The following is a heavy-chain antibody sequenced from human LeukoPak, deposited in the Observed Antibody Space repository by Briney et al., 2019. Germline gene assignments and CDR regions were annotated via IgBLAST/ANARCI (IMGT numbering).Heavy chain of an antibody. CDR3: ASDTDPTAAGSNFDY. D-gene: IGHD6-13*01. CDR1: GGSISSGSYY. V-gene: IGHV4-61*02. J-gene: IGHJ4*02. CDR2: IYTSGST. Sequence: SETLSLTCTVSGGSISSGSYYWSWIRQPAGKGLEWIGRIYTSGSTNYNPSLKSRVTISVDTSKNQFSLKLSSVTAADTAVYYCASDTDPTAAGSNFDYWGQGTLVTVSS.